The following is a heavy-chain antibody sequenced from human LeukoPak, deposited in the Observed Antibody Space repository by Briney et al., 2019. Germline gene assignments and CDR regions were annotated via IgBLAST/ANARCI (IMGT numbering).Heavy chain of an antibody. V-gene: IGHV3-23*01. J-gene: IGHJ4*02. D-gene: IGHD5-12*01. Sequence: GGSLRLSCAASGFTFSSYAMSWVRQAPGKGLEWVSAISGSGGSTYYADSVKGRFTISRDNSKNTLYLQMNSLRAEDTAVYYCARAGGYSGSRLRQRPFDYWGQGTLVTVSS. CDR2: ISGSGGST. CDR3: ARAGGYSGSRLRQRPFDY. CDR1: GFTFSSYA.